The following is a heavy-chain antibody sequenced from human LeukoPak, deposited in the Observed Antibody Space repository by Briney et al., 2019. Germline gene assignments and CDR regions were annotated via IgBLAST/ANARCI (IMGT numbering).Heavy chain of an antibody. V-gene: IGHV4-39*07. J-gene: IGHJ5*02. CDR1: GGSISSSSYY. CDR3: ARGRGDIVVVPAAFGFDP. D-gene: IGHD2-2*01. CDR2: IYYSGST. Sequence: SETLSLTCTVSGGSISSSSYYWGWIRQPPGKGLEWIGSIYYSGSTYYNPSLKSRVTISVDTSKNQFSLKLSSVTAADTAVYYCARGRGDIVVVPAAFGFDPWGQGTLVTVSS.